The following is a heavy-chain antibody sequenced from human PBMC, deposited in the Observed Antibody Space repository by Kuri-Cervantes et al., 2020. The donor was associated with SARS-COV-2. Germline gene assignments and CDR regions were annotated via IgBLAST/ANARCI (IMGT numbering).Heavy chain of an antibody. CDR2: INPNSGGT. Sequence: ASVKVSCKGSGYSFTSYWISWVRQAPGQGLEWMGWINPNSGGTNYAQKFQGRVTMTRDTSISTAYMELSRLRSDDTAVYYCARASRTTVTRYYFDYWGQGTLVTVSS. CDR3: ARASRTTVTRYYFDY. V-gene: IGHV1-2*02. J-gene: IGHJ4*02. D-gene: IGHD4-11*01. CDR1: GYSFTSYW.